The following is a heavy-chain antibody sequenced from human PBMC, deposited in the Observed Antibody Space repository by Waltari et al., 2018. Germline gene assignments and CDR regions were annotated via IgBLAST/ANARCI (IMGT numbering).Heavy chain of an antibody. CDR3: ANKGGSYPGDY. CDR2: ISWKSGSI. Sequence: EVQLVESGGGLVQPGRSLRLSCAASGFTFDDYAMHWVRQAPGKGLELVSGISWKSGSIGYADSVKGRFTNYRDNSKNTLYLQMNSLRAEDTAGYYCANKGGSYPGDYWGQGTLVTVSS. D-gene: IGHD1-26*01. V-gene: IGHV3-9*01. CDR1: GFTFDDYA. J-gene: IGHJ4*02.